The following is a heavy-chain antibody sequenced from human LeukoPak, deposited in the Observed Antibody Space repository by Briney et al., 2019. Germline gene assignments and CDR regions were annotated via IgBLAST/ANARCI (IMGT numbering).Heavy chain of an antibody. J-gene: IGHJ6*02. CDR3: ARDRAVTDVDYYYGMDV. D-gene: IGHD4-11*01. Sequence: SETLSLTCTVSGGSISSYYWNWIRQPPGKGLEWIGYIYYSGSTKYNPSIKSRVTISVDTSKNQFSLKLSSVTAADTAVYYCARDRAVTDVDYYYGMDVWGQGTTVTVSS. CDR1: GGSISSYY. V-gene: IGHV4-59*01. CDR2: IYYSGST.